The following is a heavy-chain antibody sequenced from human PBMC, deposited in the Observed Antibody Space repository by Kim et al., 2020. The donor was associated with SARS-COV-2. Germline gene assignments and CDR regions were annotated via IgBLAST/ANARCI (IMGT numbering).Heavy chain of an antibody. J-gene: IGHJ4*02. CDR1: GDSVSSHSAA. CDR3: AGGYASAAWHDY. V-gene: IGHV6-1*01. D-gene: IGHD6-25*01. Sequence: SQTLSLTCAISGDSVSSHSAAWNWIRQSPSRGLEWLGRTYYRSKWYIDYAASVRGRITIIPDTSKNHFSLQLNSVTPEDTAVYYCAGGYASAAWHDYWGQGTLVTVSS. CDR2: TYYRSKWYI.